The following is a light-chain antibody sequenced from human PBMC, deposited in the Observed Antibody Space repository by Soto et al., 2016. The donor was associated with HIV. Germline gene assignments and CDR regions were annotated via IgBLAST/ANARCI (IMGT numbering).Light chain of an antibody. V-gene: IGKV1-5*03. CDR1: QSISGW. J-gene: IGKJ1*01. CDR2: KAS. Sequence: DIQMTQSPSALSASVGDRVTITCRASQSISGWLAWYQQKPGKAPNLLIYKASSLNSGVPSRFSGSGSGTEFTLTIYSLQPDDSATLYCQQYNSYSTFGQGTKVEVK. CDR3: QQYNSYST.